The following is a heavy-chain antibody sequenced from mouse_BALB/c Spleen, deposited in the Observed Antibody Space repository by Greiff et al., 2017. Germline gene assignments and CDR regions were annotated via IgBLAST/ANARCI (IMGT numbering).Heavy chain of an antibody. Sequence: VQLQQSGPELVKPGASVKMSCKASGYTFTDYYMKWVKQSHGKILEWIGDINPNNGDTFYNQKFKGKATLTVDKSSSTAYMQLNSLTSEDSAVYYCARDWDRGGFDYWGQGTTLTVSS. J-gene: IGHJ2*01. CDR2: INPNNGDT. V-gene: IGHV1-26*01. D-gene: IGHD4-1*01. CDR3: ARDWDRGGFDY. CDR1: GYTFTDYY.